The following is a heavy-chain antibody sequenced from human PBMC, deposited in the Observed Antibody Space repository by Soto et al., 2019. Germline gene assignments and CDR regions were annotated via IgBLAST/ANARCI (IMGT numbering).Heavy chain of an antibody. V-gene: IGHV1-24*01. D-gene: IGHD3-22*01. CDR2: FDPEDGET. CDR3: ATAGYYDSSGYPHYFDY. CDR1: GYTLTELS. Sequence: ASVKVSCKVSGYTLTELSMHWVRQAPGKGLEWMGGFDPEDGETIYAQKFQGRVTMTEDTSTDTAYMGLSSLRSEDTAVYYCATAGYYDSSGYPHYFDYWGQGTLVNVSS. J-gene: IGHJ4*02.